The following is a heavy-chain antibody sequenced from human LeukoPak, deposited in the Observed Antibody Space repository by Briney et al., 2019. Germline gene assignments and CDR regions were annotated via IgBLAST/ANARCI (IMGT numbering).Heavy chain of an antibody. CDR2: IYYSGST. Sequence: SETLSLTCTVSGGSISSYYWSWIRQPPGKGLEWIGYIYYSGSTNYNPSLKSRVTISVDTSKNQFSLKLSSVTAADTAVHYCSRHAKRFYSSSPEGWFDPWGQGTLVTVSS. J-gene: IGHJ5*02. CDR1: GGSISSYY. V-gene: IGHV4-59*08. D-gene: IGHD6-6*01. CDR3: SRHAKRFYSSSPEGWFDP.